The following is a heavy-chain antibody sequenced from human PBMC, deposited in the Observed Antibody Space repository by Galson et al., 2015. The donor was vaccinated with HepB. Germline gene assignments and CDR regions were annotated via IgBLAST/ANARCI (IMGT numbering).Heavy chain of an antibody. V-gene: IGHV4-59*01. CDR3: ARESFGGRYGHFDF. D-gene: IGHD1-26*01. CDR2: VHHTGNN. Sequence: EILSLTCSVSGDSMSRYYWSWFRQPPGKGLEWIGFVHHTGNNDCNPSLKGRVTMSVDLSKKQFSLGLTSVTAADTALYFCARESFGGRYGHFDFWGQGILVTVSS. CDR1: GDSMSRYY. J-gene: IGHJ4*02.